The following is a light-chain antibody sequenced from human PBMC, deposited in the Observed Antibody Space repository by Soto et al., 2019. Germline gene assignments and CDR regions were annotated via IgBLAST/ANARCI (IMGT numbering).Light chain of an antibody. Sequence: DIVMTQSPVTLAVSAGERFSLSCRSSQSVSTNLAWYQQKAGQAPRLLIFGASTRATGIPDRLSGSGSGIQFTLTISRLQSEDFAVYFCQQYDNWPWTFGQGTKVDIK. CDR1: QSVSTN. CDR2: GAS. J-gene: IGKJ1*01. CDR3: QQYDNWPWT. V-gene: IGKV3-15*01.